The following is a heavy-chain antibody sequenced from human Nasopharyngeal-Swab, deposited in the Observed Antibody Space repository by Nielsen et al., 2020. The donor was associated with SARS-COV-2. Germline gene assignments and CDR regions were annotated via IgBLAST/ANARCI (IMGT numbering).Heavy chain of an antibody. CDR2: IIPIFGTA. Sequence: WVRQAPGQGLKWMGGIIPIFGTANYAQKFQGRVTITADESTSTAYMELSSLRSEDTAVYYCARDPADCSGGSCEARWGQGTLVTVSS. J-gene: IGHJ4*02. D-gene: IGHD2-15*01. V-gene: IGHV1-69*01. CDR3: ARDPADCSGGSCEAR.